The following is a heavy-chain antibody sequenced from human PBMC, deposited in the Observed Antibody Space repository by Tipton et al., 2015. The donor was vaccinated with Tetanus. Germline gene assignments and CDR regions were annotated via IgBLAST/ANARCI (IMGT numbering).Heavy chain of an antibody. CDR3: ARHATHYDSLSGFGF. Sequence: QLVQSGAEVKKPGESLKISCEASGYRFDSYWIGWVRQMPGKGLEWMGIIYPGDSDTRYSPSFQGQVTISADNSISTAYLQWTSLKASDPAMYYCARHATHYDSLSGFGFWGQGTLVTVSS. D-gene: IGHD3-9*01. CDR2: IYPGDSDT. V-gene: IGHV5-51*01. CDR1: GYRFDSYW. J-gene: IGHJ3*01.